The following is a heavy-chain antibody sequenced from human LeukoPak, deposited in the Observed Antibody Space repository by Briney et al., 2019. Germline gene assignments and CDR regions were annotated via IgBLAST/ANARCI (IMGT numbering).Heavy chain of an antibody. CDR3: AKRLSASDWFEVDY. Sequence: GGSLRLSCAASGFTFSTYAMTWVRQAPGKGLEWVSTIDSVRNTHYADSVKGRFTTSRDNSKNTVHLQMNSLRAEDTAVYYCAKRLSASDWFEVDYWGQGTLVTVSS. CDR1: GFTFSTYA. V-gene: IGHV3-23*01. J-gene: IGHJ4*02. CDR2: IDSVRNT. D-gene: IGHD3-9*01.